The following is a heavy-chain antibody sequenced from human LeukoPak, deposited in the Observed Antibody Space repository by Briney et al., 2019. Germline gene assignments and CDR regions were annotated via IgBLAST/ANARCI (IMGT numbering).Heavy chain of an antibody. CDR1: GFTFSSYA. Sequence: GGSLRLSCAASGFTFSSYAMHWVRQAPGKGLEWVAVISYDGSNKYYADSVKGRFTISRDNSKNTLYLQMNSLRAEDTAVYYCARDLYYYDSSGYGDYWGQGTLVTVSS. D-gene: IGHD3-22*01. J-gene: IGHJ4*02. V-gene: IGHV3-30-3*01. CDR2: ISYDGSNK. CDR3: ARDLYYYDSSGYGDY.